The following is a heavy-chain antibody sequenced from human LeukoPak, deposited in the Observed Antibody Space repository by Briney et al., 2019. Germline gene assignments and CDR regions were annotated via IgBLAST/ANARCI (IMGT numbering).Heavy chain of an antibody. Sequence: PGGSLRLSYAASGFTFSDYAMHWVRHTPGKGLEWVAVISFDGSNKFFADSMKGRFTISRDNSKNTVYLQMSSLRAEDTAVYFCAREGYCSSTNCPYCLDYWGQGTLVTVSS. D-gene: IGHD2-2*01. CDR3: AREGYCSSTNCPYCLDY. J-gene: IGHJ4*02. CDR2: ISFDGSNK. V-gene: IGHV3-30*04. CDR1: GFTFSDYA.